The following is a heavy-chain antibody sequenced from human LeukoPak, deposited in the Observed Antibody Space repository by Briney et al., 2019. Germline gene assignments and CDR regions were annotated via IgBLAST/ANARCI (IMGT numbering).Heavy chain of an antibody. D-gene: IGHD2-15*01. V-gene: IGHV4-34*01. Sequence: SETLSLTCAVYGGSFSGYYWSWIRQPPGKGLEWIGEINHSGSTNYNPSLKSRVTISVDTSKNQFSLKLSSVTAADTAVYYCARAGAVVDNWFDPWGQGTLVTVSS. CDR2: INHSGST. CDR3: ARAGAVVDNWFDP. J-gene: IGHJ5*02. CDR1: GGSFSGYY.